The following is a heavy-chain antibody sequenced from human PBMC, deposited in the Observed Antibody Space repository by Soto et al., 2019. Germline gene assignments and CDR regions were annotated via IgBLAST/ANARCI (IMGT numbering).Heavy chain of an antibody. CDR1: GGSISSYY. D-gene: IGHD6-13*01. J-gene: IGHJ4*02. CDR2: IYSSGST. V-gene: IGHV4-59*01. CDR3: AREGSYSSSRIFDY. Sequence: PPETLSLTCTVSGGSISSYYWSWIRQPPGKGLEWIGYIYSSGSTNYNPSLKSRVTISVDTSKNQCSLKLSSVTAADTAVYYCAREGSYSSSRIFDYWGQGTLVTVSS.